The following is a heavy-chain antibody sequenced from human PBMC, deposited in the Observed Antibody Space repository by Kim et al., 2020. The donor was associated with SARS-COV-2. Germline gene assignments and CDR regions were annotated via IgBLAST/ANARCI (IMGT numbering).Heavy chain of an antibody. D-gene: IGHD3-10*01. Sequence: GGSLRLSCSASGFTFSSSAMSWVRQAPGKGLEWVSAISDTGDGKFYADSMKGRFTISRDNAKNILYLEMNSLRAEDTAVYYCAKDPPQGSWG. V-gene: IGHV3-23*01. CDR1: GFTFSSSA. CDR3: AKDPPQGS. J-gene: IGHJ1*01. CDR2: ISDTGDGK.